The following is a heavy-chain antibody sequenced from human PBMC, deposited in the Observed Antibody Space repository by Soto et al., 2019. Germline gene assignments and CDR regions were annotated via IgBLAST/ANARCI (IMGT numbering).Heavy chain of an antibody. D-gene: IGHD1-26*01. CDR1: GDSISTGGYS. CDR3: ARGDRYSGSFSDYFDP. J-gene: IGHJ5*02. CDR2: IYESGRT. V-gene: IGHV4-30-2*01. Sequence: PSETLSLTCIVSGDSISTGGYSWSWIRQPPGKGPEWIGYIYESGRTYYKPSLKSRASISMDKSRNQFSVRLTSVTAADTAVYFCARGDRYSGSFSDYFDPWGQGTLVTVSS.